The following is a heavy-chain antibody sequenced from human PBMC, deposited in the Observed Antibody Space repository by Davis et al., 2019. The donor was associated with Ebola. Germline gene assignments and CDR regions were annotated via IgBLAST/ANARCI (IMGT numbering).Heavy chain of an antibody. CDR3: ARDFLSSSGFDY. J-gene: IGHJ4*02. V-gene: IGHV4-39*07. D-gene: IGHD6-19*01. CDR2: ISYSGST. Sequence: PSETLSLTCTVSGGSFSSSTYYWGWIRQPPGRGLEWIGSISYSGSTHYNPSLKSRVTISVDTSKNQFSLKLSSVTAADTAVYYCARDFLSSSGFDYWGQGTLVTVSS. CDR1: GGSFSSSTYY.